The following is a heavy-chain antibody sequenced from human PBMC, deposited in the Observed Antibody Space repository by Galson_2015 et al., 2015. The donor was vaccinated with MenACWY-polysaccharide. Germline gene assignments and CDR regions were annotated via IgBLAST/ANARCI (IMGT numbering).Heavy chain of an antibody. Sequence: SVKVSCKASGYTFTGYYMHWVGQAPGQGLEWMGWINHNSGGTNYAQKFQGRVTMTRDTSISTAYMELSRLRSDDTAVYYCARERYAVVVPAAGIDYWGQGTLFTVSS. J-gene: IGHJ4*02. V-gene: IGHV1-2*02. CDR2: INHNSGGT. CDR3: ARERYAVVVPAAGIDY. D-gene: IGHD2-2*01. CDR1: GYTFTGYY.